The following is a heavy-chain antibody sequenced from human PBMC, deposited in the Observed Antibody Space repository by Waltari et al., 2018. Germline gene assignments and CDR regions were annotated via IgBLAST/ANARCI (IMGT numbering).Heavy chain of an antibody. CDR1: GGSFSGYY. J-gene: IGHJ5*02. V-gene: IGHV4-34*01. Sequence: QVQLQQWGAGLLKPSEPLSLTRAVYGGSFSGYYWSCIRQPPGKGLEWMWEINHSGSTNYNPSLKSRVTISVDTSKNQFSLKLSSVTAADTAVYYCARRYSSSWYQGWFDPWGQGTLVTVSS. D-gene: IGHD6-13*01. CDR3: ARRYSSSWYQGWFDP. CDR2: INHSGST.